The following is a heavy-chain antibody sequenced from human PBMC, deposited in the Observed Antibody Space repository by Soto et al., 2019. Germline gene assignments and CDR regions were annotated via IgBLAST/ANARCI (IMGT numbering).Heavy chain of an antibody. Sequence: SETLSLTCTVSGGSISSYYWSWIRQPPGKGLEWIGYIYYSGSTNYNPSLKSRVTISVDTSKNQFSLKLSSVTAADTAVYYCARSQANFWSGSQFDPWGQGTLVTVSS. V-gene: IGHV4-59*01. D-gene: IGHD3-3*01. CDR3: ARSQANFWSGSQFDP. CDR2: IYYSGST. CDR1: GGSISSYY. J-gene: IGHJ5*02.